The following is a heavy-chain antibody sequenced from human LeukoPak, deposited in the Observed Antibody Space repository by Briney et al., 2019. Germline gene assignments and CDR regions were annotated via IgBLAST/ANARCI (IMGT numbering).Heavy chain of an antibody. V-gene: IGHV1-2*02. CDR1: GYTFTGYY. CDR3: ARDELVGAGIDY. CDR2: INPNSGGT. J-gene: IGHJ4*02. D-gene: IGHD1-26*01. Sequence: ASVKVSCKASGYTFTGYYIHWVRQAPGQGLEWMGWINPNSGGTSFAQNFQGRVTMTRDTSISTAYMELSRLRSDDTAVYYCARDELVGAGIDYWGQGTLVTVSS.